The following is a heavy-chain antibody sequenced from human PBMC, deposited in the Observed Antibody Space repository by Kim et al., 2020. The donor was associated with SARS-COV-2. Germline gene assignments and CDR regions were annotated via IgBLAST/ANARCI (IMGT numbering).Heavy chain of an antibody. J-gene: IGHJ2*01. Sequence: GGSLRLSCAASGFTFRHYAMSWVRQAPGKGLEWVSGIFGSGSGKYYADSVKGRFTISRDDSENTLYLQMYNLRAEDRAVYYCAKHLHVTTVPFYWFFELWGRATLVTVSS. CDR1: GFTFRHYA. CDR3: AKHLHVTTVPFYWFFEL. V-gene: IGHV3-23*01. CDR2: IFGSGSGK.